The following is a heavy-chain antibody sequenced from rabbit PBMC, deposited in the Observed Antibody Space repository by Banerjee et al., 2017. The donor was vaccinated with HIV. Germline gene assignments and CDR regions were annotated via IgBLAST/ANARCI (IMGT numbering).Heavy chain of an antibody. V-gene: IGHV1S45*01. Sequence: QEQLEESGGDLVKPEGSLTLTCTASGFSFSNSYDMCWVRQAEGKGLECIGCNYTGSGRIYYGSWAKGRFTISKASPTTVTLQMASMTADDTATYFCARWGAYAVVIGGKVTFWGPATL. CDR3: ARWGAYAVVIGGKVTF. CDR2: NYTGSGRI. D-gene: IGHD4-2*01. J-gene: IGHJ4*01. CDR1: GFSFSNSYD.